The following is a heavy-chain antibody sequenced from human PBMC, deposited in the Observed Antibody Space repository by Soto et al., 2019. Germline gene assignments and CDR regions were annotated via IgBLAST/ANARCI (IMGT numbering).Heavy chain of an antibody. V-gene: IGHV3-21*01. Sequence: GGSLRLSCAASGFTFSSYSMNWVRQAPGKGLEWVSSISSSSSYIYYADSVKGRFTISRDNAKNSLYLQMNSLRAEDTAVYYCARGEQLLYYYYYMDVWGKGTTVTVSS. CDR1: GFTFSSYS. D-gene: IGHD6-6*01. CDR3: ARGEQLLYYYYYMDV. J-gene: IGHJ6*03. CDR2: ISSSSSYI.